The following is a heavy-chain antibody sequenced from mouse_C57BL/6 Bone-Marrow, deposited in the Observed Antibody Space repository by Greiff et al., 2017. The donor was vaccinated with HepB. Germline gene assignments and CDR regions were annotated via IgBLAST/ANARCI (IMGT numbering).Heavy chain of an antibody. J-gene: IGHJ4*01. CDR2: ISDGGSYT. V-gene: IGHV5-4*01. Sequence: EVKLMESGGGLVKPGGSLKLSCAASGFPFSSYAMSWVRQTPEKRLEWVATISDGGSYTYYPDNVKGRFTISRDNAKNNLYLQMSHLKSEDTAMYYCARDQDDGYYEDYAMDYWGQGTSVTVSS. CDR3: ARDQDDGYYEDYAMDY. CDR1: GFPFSSYA. D-gene: IGHD2-3*01.